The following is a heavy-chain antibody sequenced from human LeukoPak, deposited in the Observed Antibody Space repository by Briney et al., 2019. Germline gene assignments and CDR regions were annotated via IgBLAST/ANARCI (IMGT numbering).Heavy chain of an antibody. J-gene: IGHJ4*02. V-gene: IGHV1-2*02. CDR1: GYTFTDYY. CDR2: INPNSGGT. Sequence: EASVKVSCKASGYTFTDYYMHWVRQAPGQGLEWMGWINPNSGGTNYAQKFQGRVTMTRDTSISTAYMELSRLRSGDTAVYYCARASYYYDSSGYPGYYFDYWGQGTLVTASS. CDR3: ARASYYYDSSGYPGYYFDY. D-gene: IGHD3-22*01.